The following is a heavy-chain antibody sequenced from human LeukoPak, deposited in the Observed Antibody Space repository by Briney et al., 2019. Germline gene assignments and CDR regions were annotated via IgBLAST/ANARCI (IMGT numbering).Heavy chain of an antibody. CDR1: GFTFSSYW. D-gene: IGHD3-9*01. V-gene: IGHV3-74*01. CDR3: ARDGRYFDLSYYGMDV. CDR2: INSDGSST. Sequence: PGGSLRLSCAASGFTFSSYWMHWVRQAPGKGLVWVSRINSDGSSTSYADSVKGRFTISRDNAKNTLYLQMNSLRAEDTAVYYCARDGRYFDLSYYGMDVWGKGPRSPSPQ. J-gene: IGHJ6*01.